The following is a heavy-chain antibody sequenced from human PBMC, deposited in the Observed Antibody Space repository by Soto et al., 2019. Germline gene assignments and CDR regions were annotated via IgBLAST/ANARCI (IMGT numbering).Heavy chain of an antibody. V-gene: IGHV3-33*01. CDR3: ARDAWRLVATISYYYYGMDV. CDR2: IWYDGSNK. J-gene: IGHJ6*02. Sequence: VAVIWYDGSNKYYADSVKGRFTISRDNSKNTLYLQMNSLRAEDTAVYYCARDAWRLVATISYYYYGMDVWGQGTTVTVSS. D-gene: IGHD5-12*01.